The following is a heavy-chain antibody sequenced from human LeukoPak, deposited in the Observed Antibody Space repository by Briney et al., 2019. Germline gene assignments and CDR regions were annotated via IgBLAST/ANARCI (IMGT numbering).Heavy chain of an antibody. CDR3: ANHLACGSTSCPPFDD. CDR2: IKPDGSDK. V-gene: IGHV3-7*01. J-gene: IGHJ4*02. Sequence: GGSLRLSCAASGFTFSTYWMNWVRQAPGKGLEWVANIKPDGSDKYYVDSVKGRFTVSRDNAKNSLYLQMNSLRAEDTAVYYCANHLACGSTSCPPFDDWGQGTLVTVSS. D-gene: IGHD2-2*01. CDR1: GFTFSTYW.